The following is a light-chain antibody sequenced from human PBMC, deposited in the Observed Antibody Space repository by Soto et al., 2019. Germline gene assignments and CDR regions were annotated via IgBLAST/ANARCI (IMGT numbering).Light chain of an antibody. J-gene: IGLJ1*01. V-gene: IGLV1-40*01. CDR1: SSNIGAGYD. CDR2: GNS. Sequence: QSVLTQPPSVSGAPGQRVTISCTGSSSNIGAGYDVHWYQQLPGTAPKLLIYGNSNRPSGVPDRFSGSKSGTSASLAITGLQAEDEADFYCQSHDSSLSAYVFGIGTKLTVL. CDR3: QSHDSSLSAYV.